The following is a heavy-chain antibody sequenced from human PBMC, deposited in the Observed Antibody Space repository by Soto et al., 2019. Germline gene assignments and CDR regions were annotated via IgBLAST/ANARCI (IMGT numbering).Heavy chain of an antibody. V-gene: IGHV4-59*01. CDR2: IFDSGST. CDR3: ARGFPYRSGTTCYPLVDY. Sequence: QVQLQESGPGLVKPSETLSLTCTVSGGSISSYFCSWIRQPPGKGLEWIGYIFDSGSTNYNPSLQSRVTISVDTSKNQFSLNLTSVTAADTAVYYCARGFPYRSGTTCYPLVDYWGQGTLVTVSS. J-gene: IGHJ4*02. CDR1: GGSISSYF. D-gene: IGHD2-2*01.